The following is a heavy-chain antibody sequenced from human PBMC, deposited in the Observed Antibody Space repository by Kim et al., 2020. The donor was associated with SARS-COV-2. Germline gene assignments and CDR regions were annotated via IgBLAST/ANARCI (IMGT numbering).Heavy chain of an antibody. V-gene: IGHV3-53*01. CDR2: IYNSGST. CDR1: GFTVSSNY. D-gene: IGHD3-10*01. CDR3: AGGLTMVRGLTLWSDY. Sequence: GGSLRLSCAVSGFTVSSNYMSWVRQAPGKGLEWVSIIYNSGSTYYTDSVKGRFTISRDNSKNTLYLQMNSLRADDTAVYYCAGGLTMVRGLTLWSDYWGQGTMVTVSS. J-gene: IGHJ4*02.